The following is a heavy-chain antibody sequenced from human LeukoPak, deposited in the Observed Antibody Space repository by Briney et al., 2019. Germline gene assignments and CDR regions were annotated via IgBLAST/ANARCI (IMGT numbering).Heavy chain of an antibody. CDR1: GGSISSGGYS. Sequence: SETLSLTCAVSGGSISSGGYSWRWIRPPPGKGLEWIGYIYHSGSTYYNPSLKSRVTISVDRSKTQFSLKLSSVTAADTAVYYCARDAVVTAMGFDYWGQGTLVTVSS. J-gene: IGHJ4*02. CDR2: IYHSGST. D-gene: IGHD2-21*02. CDR3: ARDAVVTAMGFDY. V-gene: IGHV4-30-2*01.